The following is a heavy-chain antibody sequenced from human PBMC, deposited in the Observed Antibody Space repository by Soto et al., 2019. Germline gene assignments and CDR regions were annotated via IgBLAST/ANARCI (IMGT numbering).Heavy chain of an antibody. CDR2: IIPIVGTA. V-gene: IGHV1-69*06. J-gene: IGHJ4*02. Sequence: QVQLVQSGAEVKKPGSSVKVSCKASGGTFSSYAISWVRQAPGQGLEWMGGIIPIVGTANYAQKFQGRVTITAYKSTSIAYMELSSLRSEDTAVYYCARDISGYSYTLRLYYWGQGTLVTVSS. D-gene: IGHD5-18*01. CDR3: ARDISGYSYTLRLYY. CDR1: GGTFSSYA.